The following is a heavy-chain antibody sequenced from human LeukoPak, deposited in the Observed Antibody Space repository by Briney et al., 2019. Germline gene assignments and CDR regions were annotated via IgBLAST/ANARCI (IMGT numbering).Heavy chain of an antibody. D-gene: IGHD2-2*01. Sequence: ASVKVSCKASGYTFTSYYMHWVRQAPGQGLEWMGIINPSGGSTSYAQKFQGRVTTTRDASTSTVYMELSSLRSEDTAVYYCARGYCSSTSCYLSYYYYGMDVWGKGTTVTVSS. CDR2: INPSGGST. V-gene: IGHV1-46*01. CDR1: GYTFTSYY. J-gene: IGHJ6*04. CDR3: ARGYCSSTSCYLSYYYYGMDV.